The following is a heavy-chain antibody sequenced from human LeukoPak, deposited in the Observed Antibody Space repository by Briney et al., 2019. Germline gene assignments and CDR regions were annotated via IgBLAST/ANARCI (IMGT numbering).Heavy chain of an antibody. V-gene: IGHV4-39*01. D-gene: IGHD6-19*01. CDR3: ARPPLIAVADFFDY. CDR2: IYYSGST. CDR1: GGSISSSSYY. J-gene: IGHJ4*02. Sequence: PSETLSLTCTVSGGSISSSSYYWGWIRQPPGKGLEWIGSIYYSGSTYYNPSLKSRVTISVDTSKNQFSLKLSSVTAADTAVYYCARPPLIAVADFFDYWGQGTLVTVSS.